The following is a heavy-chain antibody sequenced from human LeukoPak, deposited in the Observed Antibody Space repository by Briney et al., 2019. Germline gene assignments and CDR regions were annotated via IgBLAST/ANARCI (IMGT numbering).Heavy chain of an antibody. J-gene: IGHJ4*02. CDR3: ARGQDLWVDY. D-gene: IGHD3-3*01. V-gene: IGHV1-18*01. Sequence: ASVKVSCKASGYASINYGITWVRQAPGQGLEWMGWSSPYNGKTNYAQKLQGRVTMTTDTSTNTAYMELRSLRSDDTAVYYCARGQDLWVDYWGQGTLVTVSS. CDR2: SSPYNGKT. CDR1: GYASINYG.